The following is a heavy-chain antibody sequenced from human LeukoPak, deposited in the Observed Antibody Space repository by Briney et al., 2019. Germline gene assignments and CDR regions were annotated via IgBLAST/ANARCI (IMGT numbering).Heavy chain of an antibody. J-gene: IGHJ4*02. CDR1: GFTFSSYA. CDR3: ARDIDEIMITFGGVEVFDY. V-gene: IGHV3-21*06. CDR2: ISSTSDYT. D-gene: IGHD3-16*01. Sequence: PGGSLRLSCTASGFTFSSYAMHWVRQAPGQGLAWLSSISSTSDYTSYADSLKGRITISRDNAKNTLFLQLNTLRAEDTAVYYCARDIDEIMITFGGVEVFDYWGQGTLVTVSS.